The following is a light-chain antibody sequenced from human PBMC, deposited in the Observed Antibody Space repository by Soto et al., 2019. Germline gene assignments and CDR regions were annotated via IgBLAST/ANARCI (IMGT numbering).Light chain of an antibody. J-gene: IGKJ1*01. CDR3: QQYNSYSRT. CDR2: DAS. V-gene: IGKV1-5*01. Sequence: DIQITMSPSTLSASVGDTVTITCRASQSISSWLAWYQQIPGKAPKFRIYDASNLERGVSSRFSGIGSGTEFTLTISSLQPDDFATYYCQQYNSYSRTFGQGTMV. CDR1: QSISSW.